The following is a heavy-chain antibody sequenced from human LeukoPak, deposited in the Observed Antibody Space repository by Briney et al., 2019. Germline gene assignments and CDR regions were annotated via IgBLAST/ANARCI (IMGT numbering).Heavy chain of an antibody. J-gene: IGHJ4*02. Sequence: GGSLRLSCGASGFTFRTSWMNWVRQAPGKGLEWVASINPDGSEKYSVDSVKGRFTISRDNAKSSLYLQMNSLRAEDTAVYYCARDRGYSSLDYWGQGTLVTVSS. V-gene: IGHV3-7*01. CDR3: ARDRGYSSLDY. CDR1: GFTFRTSW. CDR2: INPDGSEK. D-gene: IGHD6-19*01.